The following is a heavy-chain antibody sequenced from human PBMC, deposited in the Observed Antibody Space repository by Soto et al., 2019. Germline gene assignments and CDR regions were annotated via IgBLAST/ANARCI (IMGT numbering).Heavy chain of an antibody. Sequence: QVSLVQSGAEVKKPGASVNVSCKAFGYIFSNFYIHWVRQAPGQGLEWMGIINPNTGGTSYPKKFQGRVTLTRDTSTSTVHMEMGSLTSEDTAGYYCARDKVDGDNSFDFWGQGTLVTVSS. CDR2: INPNTGGT. V-gene: IGHV1-46*01. CDR3: ARDKVDGDNSFDF. D-gene: IGHD4-17*01. J-gene: IGHJ4*02. CDR1: GYIFSNFY.